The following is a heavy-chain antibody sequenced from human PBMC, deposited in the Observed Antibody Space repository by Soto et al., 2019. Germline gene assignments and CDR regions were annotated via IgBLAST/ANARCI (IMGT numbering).Heavy chain of an antibody. J-gene: IGHJ6*02. CDR3: ARIVATVVSNYYYYGMDV. D-gene: IGHD5-12*01. CDR1: GFSLSNARMG. Sequence: SGPTLVNPTETLTLTCTVSGFSLSNARMGVSWIRQPPGKALEWLAHIFSNDEKSYSTSLKSRLTISKDTSKSQVVLTMTNMDPVDTATYYCARIVATVVSNYYYYGMDVWGQGTTVTVSS. CDR2: IFSNDEK. V-gene: IGHV2-26*01.